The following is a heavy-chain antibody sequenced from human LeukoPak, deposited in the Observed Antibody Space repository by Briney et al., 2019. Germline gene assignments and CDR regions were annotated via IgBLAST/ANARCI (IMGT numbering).Heavy chain of an antibody. D-gene: IGHD3-10*01. CDR1: GGTFSSYA. V-gene: IGHV1-69*01. J-gene: IGHJ4*02. Sequence: SVKVSCKASGGTFSSYAISWVRQAPGQGLEWMGGIIPIFGTANYAQKFQGRVTITADESTSTAYMELSSLRSEDTAVYYCASRGHYYGSGSYLGVDYWGQGTLVTVSS. CDR3: ASRGHYYGSGSYLGVDY. CDR2: IIPIFGTA.